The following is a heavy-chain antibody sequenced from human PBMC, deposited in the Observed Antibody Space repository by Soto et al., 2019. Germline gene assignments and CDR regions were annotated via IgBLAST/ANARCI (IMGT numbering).Heavy chain of an antibody. V-gene: IGHV1-18*01. CDR2: SSPSTHET. CDR3: ARDWYPRFDP. D-gene: IGHD6-13*01. Sequence: QVHLVQSGPGVREPGASMKVSCKASGYSFSSYGITWVRQAPGQGLEWMGWSSPSTHETNYAQKFQGRVTVSTDTSTSTAFLALKNLRSDDTAVYCWARDWYPRFDPGGPGPLVTVSS. CDR1: GYSFSSYG. J-gene: IGHJ5*02.